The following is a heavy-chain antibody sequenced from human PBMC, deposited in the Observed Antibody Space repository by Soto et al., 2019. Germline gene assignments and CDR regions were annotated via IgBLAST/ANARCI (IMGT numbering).Heavy chain of an antibody. Sequence: SETLSLTCTVSGGSISSYYWSWIRQPPGKGLEWIGYIYYSGSTNYNPSHKSRVTIKIDTSKNQFYLKLSSVTAADMAVYYCARLPCGGGCYSNWFDPWGQGTLVTVSS. J-gene: IGHJ5*02. CDR2: IYYSGST. V-gene: IGHV4-59*08. CDR1: GGSISSYY. D-gene: IGHD2-15*01. CDR3: ARLPCGGGCYSNWFDP.